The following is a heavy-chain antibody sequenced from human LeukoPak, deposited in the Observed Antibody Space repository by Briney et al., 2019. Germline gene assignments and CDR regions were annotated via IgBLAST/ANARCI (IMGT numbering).Heavy chain of an antibody. J-gene: IGHJ4*02. CDR3: AIMVRGSVDY. CDR2: IRYDGSNK. Sequence: GGSLRLFCAAWGFKFINYDMHWVRQAPGKGLEWVAFIRYDGSNKYYADSVKGRFTISRDNSKNTLYLQMNSLVPEDTAVYYCAIMVRGSVDYWGQGTLVTVSS. V-gene: IGHV3-30*02. CDR1: GFKFINYD. D-gene: IGHD3-10*01.